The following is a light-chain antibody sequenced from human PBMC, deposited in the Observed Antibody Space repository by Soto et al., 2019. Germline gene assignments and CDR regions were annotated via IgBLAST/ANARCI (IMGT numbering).Light chain of an antibody. J-gene: IGKJ5*01. Sequence: EIVMTQSPATLSVSPGERATLSFRASQSVSIKLAWYQQKPGQAPRLLIYDTSTWATGIPARFSGSGSGTEFTLTISSLQSEDFAVYYCRQYNNWPPITFGQGTRLEIK. V-gene: IGKV3-15*01. CDR2: DTS. CDR1: QSVSIK. CDR3: RQYNNWPPIT.